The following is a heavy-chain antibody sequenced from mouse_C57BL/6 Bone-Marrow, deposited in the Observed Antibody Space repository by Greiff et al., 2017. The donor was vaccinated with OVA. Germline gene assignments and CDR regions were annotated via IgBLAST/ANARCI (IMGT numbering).Heavy chain of an antibody. D-gene: IGHD1-1*01. CDR3: ARKGYYYGSSYRDAMDY. Sequence: QVQLQQPGAELARPGASVKLSCKASGYTFTSYGISWVKQRTGQGLEWIGEIYPRSGNTYYNEKFKGKATLTADKSSSTAYMELRSLTSEDSAVYFCARKGYYYGSSYRDAMDYWGQGTSVTVSS. V-gene: IGHV1-81*01. CDR1: GYTFTSYG. J-gene: IGHJ4*01. CDR2: IYPRSGNT.